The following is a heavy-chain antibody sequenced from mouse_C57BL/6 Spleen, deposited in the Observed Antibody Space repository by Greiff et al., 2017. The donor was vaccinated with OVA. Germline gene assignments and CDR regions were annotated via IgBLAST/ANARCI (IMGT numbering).Heavy chain of an antibody. D-gene: IGHD1-1*01. Sequence: EVKVVESGEGLVKPGGSLKLSCAASGFTFSSYAMSWVRQTPEKRLEWVAYISSGGDYIYYADTVKGRFTISRDNARNTLYLQMSSLKSEDTAMYYCTRVSLYGSSYGYWGQGTTLTVSS. CDR1: GFTFSSYA. J-gene: IGHJ2*01. V-gene: IGHV5-9-1*02. CDR2: ISSGGDYI. CDR3: TRVSLYGSSYGY.